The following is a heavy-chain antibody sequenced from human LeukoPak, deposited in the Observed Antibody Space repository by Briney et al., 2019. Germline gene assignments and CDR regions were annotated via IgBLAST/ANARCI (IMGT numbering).Heavy chain of an antibody. J-gene: IGHJ4*02. D-gene: IGHD3/OR15-3a*01. Sequence: SETLSLTCTVSSGSVRGHYWSWIRQPPGKRLEWIGYIHSSGSTKYNPSLQSRVYISIDTSTSQFSLKLRSVTAADTALYYGARALDHGQSDYSGQGTLVTVSS. CDR1: SGSVRGHY. CDR2: IHSSGST. CDR3: ARALDHGQSDY. V-gene: IGHV4-59*02.